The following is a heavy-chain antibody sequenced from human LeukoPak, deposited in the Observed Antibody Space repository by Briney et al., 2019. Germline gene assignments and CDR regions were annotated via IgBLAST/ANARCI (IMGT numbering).Heavy chain of an antibody. CDR2: IYPRDGST. J-gene: IGHJ4*02. CDR3: ARDQEGFDY. V-gene: IGHV1-46*01. Sequence: GASVKDSCKASGYTFTSNYIHWVRQAPGQGLEWMGMIYPRDGSTSYAQKFQGRVTVTRDTSTSTVHMELSGLRSEDTAVYYCARDQEGFDYWGRGTLVTVSS. CDR1: GYTFTSNY.